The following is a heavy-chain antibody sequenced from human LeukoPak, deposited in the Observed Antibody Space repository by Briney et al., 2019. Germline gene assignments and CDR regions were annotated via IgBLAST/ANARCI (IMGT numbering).Heavy chain of an antibody. CDR1: GFTFDDYA. Sequence: SLRLSCAASGFTFDDYAMHWVRHAPGKGLGWVSGISWNSGIIVYADSVKGRFTISRDNSKNTLYLQMNSLRAEDTAVYYCARDRIVQLWLRDYYYGMDVWGQGTTVTVSS. CDR3: ARDRIVQLWLRDYYYGMDV. J-gene: IGHJ6*02. D-gene: IGHD5-18*01. V-gene: IGHV3-9*01. CDR2: ISWNSGII.